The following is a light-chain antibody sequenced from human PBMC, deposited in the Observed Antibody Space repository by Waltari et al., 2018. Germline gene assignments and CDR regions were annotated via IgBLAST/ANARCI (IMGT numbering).Light chain of an antibody. CDR2: DSS. J-gene: IGKJ4*01. CDR1: QNITNNY. Sequence: EVILTQSPDTLSLSPGARATLSCRASQNITNNYLAWYQQKHGLAPRLLIYDSSSRATGVPDRFSGSGSGTDFTLTIGRLEPEDYAVYYCQQYENSPLTFGGGTQVETK. V-gene: IGKV3-20*01. CDR3: QQYENSPLT.